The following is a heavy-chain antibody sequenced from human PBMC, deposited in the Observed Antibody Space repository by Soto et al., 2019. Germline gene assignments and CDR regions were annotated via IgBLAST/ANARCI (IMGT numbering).Heavy chain of an antibody. J-gene: IGHJ4*02. CDR1: GGSISSGGYY. CDR2: IYYSGST. V-gene: IGHV4-31*03. Sequence: QVQLQESGPGLVKPSQTLSLTCTVSGGSISSGGYYWSRIRQHPGKGLEWIGYIYYSGSTYYNPSLKSRVTLSVDTSKNQCSLKLRSVTAADTAVYYCAREPPNYNIDYWGQGTLVTVSS. D-gene: IGHD1-7*01. CDR3: AREPPNYNIDY.